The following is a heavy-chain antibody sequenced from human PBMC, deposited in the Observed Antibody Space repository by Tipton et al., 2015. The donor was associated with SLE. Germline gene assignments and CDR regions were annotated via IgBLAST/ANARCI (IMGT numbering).Heavy chain of an antibody. Sequence: TLSLTCAVYGGSFSGYYWSWIRQPPGKGLEWIGEINRSGSTNYNPSLKSRVTISVDTSKNQFSLKLSSVTAADTAVYYCARGWGSWPYYFDYWGQGTLVTVSS. J-gene: IGHJ4*02. D-gene: IGHD6-13*01. CDR3: ARGWGSWPYYFDY. CDR1: GGSFSGYY. CDR2: INRSGST. V-gene: IGHV4-34*01.